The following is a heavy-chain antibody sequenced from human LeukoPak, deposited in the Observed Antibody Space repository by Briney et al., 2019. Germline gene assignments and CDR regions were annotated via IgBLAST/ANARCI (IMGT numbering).Heavy chain of an antibody. Sequence: GASVKVSCKASGYTFTSYGISWVRQAPGQGLEWMGWISAYNGNTNYAQKLQGRVTMTTDTSTSTAYMELRSLRSDDTAVYYCRVVVVVVVGYYFDYWGQGTLVTVSS. CDR2: ISAYNGNT. D-gene: IGHD2-15*01. J-gene: IGHJ4*02. V-gene: IGHV1-18*01. CDR3: RVVVVVVVGYYFDY. CDR1: GYTFTSYG.